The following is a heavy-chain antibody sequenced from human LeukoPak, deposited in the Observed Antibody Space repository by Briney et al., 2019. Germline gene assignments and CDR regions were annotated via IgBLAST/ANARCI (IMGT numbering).Heavy chain of an antibody. CDR3: AKHHILTGYYFLTPFFDY. D-gene: IGHD3-9*01. CDR2: INHSGST. J-gene: IGHJ4*02. Sequence: PSETLSLTCAVYGGFFSGYYWSWIRQPPGKGLEWIGEINHSGSTNYNPSLKSRVTISVDTSKNHFSLKLSSVSAADTAVYYCAKHHILTGYYFLTPFFDYWSQGTLVTVSS. CDR1: GGFFSGYY. V-gene: IGHV4-34*01.